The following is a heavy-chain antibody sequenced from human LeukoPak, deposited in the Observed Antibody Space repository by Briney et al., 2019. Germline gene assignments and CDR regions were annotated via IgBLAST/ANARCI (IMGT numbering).Heavy chain of an antibody. CDR1: GGSIASDSY. J-gene: IGHJ3*02. D-gene: IGHD3-22*01. Sequence: PSETLSLTCTVSGGSIASDSYWGWIRQPPGKDLEWIGGVYHSGSSYYNPSLKSRITTISVDTSRNQFSLKLSSVTAADTAVYYCARPLRTMRGTFDIWGQGTMVTVSS. CDR2: VYHSGSS. V-gene: IGHV4-39*01. CDR3: ARPLRTMRGTFDI.